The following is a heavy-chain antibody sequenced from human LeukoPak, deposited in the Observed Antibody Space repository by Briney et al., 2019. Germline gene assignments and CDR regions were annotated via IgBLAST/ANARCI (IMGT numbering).Heavy chain of an antibody. Sequence: GASVKVSCKASGYTFTSYGISWVRQAPGQGLEWMGWISAYNGNTNYAQKLQGRVTMTTDTSTSTAYMELRSLRSDDTAVYYCARFGIVVVPAASKGGDYWGQGTLVTVSS. CDR2: ISAYNGNT. V-gene: IGHV1-18*01. J-gene: IGHJ4*02. D-gene: IGHD2-2*01. CDR1: GYTFTSYG. CDR3: ARFGIVVVPAASKGGDY.